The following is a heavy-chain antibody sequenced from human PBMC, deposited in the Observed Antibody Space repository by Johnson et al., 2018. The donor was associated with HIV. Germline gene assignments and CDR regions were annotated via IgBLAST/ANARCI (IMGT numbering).Heavy chain of an antibody. CDR3: AKEGVAAAFAAFDI. CDR1: GFTFDDYA. D-gene: IGHD6-13*01. CDR2: ISWNSGSI. J-gene: IGHJ3*02. V-gene: IGHV3-9*01. Sequence: VQLVESGGGVVRPGGSLRLSCAASGFTFDDYAMHWVRQAPGKGLEWVSGISWNSGSIGYADSVKGRFTISRDNAKNSLYLQMNSLRAEDTALYYCAKEGVAAAFAAFDIWGQWTMVTVSS.